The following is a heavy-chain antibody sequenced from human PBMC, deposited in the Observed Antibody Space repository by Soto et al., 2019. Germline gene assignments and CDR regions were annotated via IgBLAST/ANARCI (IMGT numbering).Heavy chain of an antibody. V-gene: IGHV1-58*01. D-gene: IGHD4-4*01. CDR3: AAHSNYVLSYYYYGMEG. CDR1: GFAYPISP. Sequence: SVKVSLPASGFAYPISPVQWGRPARGQRLEWLGWIVVGSGNTNYAQKFQERVTITRDMSTSTAYMELSSLRSEDTAVYYCAAHSNYVLSYYYYGMEGWGQGITVTVS. CDR2: IVVGSGNT. J-gene: IGHJ6*02.